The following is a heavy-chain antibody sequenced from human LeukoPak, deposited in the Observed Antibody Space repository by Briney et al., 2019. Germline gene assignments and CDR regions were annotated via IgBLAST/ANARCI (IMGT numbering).Heavy chain of an antibody. V-gene: IGHV3-9*01. Sequence: GGSLRLSCAASGVTFDDYAMHWVRQAPGKGLEWVSGISWNSGSIGYADSVKGRFTISRDNAKNSLYLQMNSLRAEDTALYYCAKDISIAVAGRLPHWGQGTLVTVSS. CDR2: ISWNSGSI. J-gene: IGHJ4*02. D-gene: IGHD6-19*01. CDR1: GVTFDDYA. CDR3: AKDISIAVAGRLPH.